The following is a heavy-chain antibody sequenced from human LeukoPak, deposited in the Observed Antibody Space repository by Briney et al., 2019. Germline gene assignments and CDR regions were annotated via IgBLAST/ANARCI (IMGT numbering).Heavy chain of an antibody. V-gene: IGHV5-51*01. CDR2: IYPGDSDT. CDR3: ARRNEYSSSAGREPNDAFDI. CDR1: GYSFTSYW. D-gene: IGHD6-6*01. Sequence: LGGSLKISGKGSGYSFTSYWLGWVRQMPGEGLEWMGIIYPGDSDTRYSPSLQGRVTISADKSISPAYLQWSSLKASDTAMYYCARRNEYSSSAGREPNDAFDIWSQGTMVTVSS. J-gene: IGHJ3*02.